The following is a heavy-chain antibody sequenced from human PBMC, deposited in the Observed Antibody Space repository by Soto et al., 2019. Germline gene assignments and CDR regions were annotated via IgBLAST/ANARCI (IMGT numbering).Heavy chain of an antibody. CDR1: GFTFSNYA. V-gene: IGHV3-23*01. D-gene: IGHD3-3*01. J-gene: IGHJ4*02. CDR3: AKVFSPEGGNYFDY. CDR2: ISNSFSEGNT. Sequence: EVQLLESGGGLVQPGGSLRLSCAASGFTFSNYAMNWVRQAPGKGLEWVSAISNSFSEGNTHYADSVKGRFTITRDNDKNTVFRKNNSLRAGDTAVYYCAKVFSPEGGNYFDYWGQGTLVPVSS.